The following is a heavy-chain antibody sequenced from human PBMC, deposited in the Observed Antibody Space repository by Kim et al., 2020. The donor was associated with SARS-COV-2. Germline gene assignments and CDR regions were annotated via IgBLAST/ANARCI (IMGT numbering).Heavy chain of an antibody. CDR1: GGSISSSNW. CDR3: ARINIAAARYLNY. Sequence: SETLSLTCAVSGGSISSSNWWSWVRQPPGKGLEWIGEIYHSGSTNYNPSLKSRVTISVDKSKNQFSLKLSSVTAADTAVYYCARINIAAARYLNYWGQGTLVTVSS. CDR2: IYHSGST. V-gene: IGHV4-4*02. D-gene: IGHD6-13*01. J-gene: IGHJ4*02.